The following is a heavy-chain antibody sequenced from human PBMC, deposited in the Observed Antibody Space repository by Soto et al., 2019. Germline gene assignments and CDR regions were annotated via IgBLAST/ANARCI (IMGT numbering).Heavy chain of an antibody. V-gene: IGHV4-34*01. CDR2: INHSGST. CDR3: ARGRCSSTSCSNYGMDV. CDR1: GGSFSGYY. J-gene: IGHJ6*02. Sequence: LSLTCAVYGGSFSGYYWSWIHQPPGKGLEWIGEINHSGSTNYNPSLRSRVTISVDTSKNQFSLKLSSVTAADTAVYYCARGRCSSTSCSNYGMDVWGQGTTVTVSS. D-gene: IGHD2-2*01.